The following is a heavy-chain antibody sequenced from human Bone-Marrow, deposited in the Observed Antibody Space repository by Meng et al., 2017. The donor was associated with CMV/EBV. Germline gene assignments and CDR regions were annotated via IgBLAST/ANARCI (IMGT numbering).Heavy chain of an antibody. CDR1: GFTFSSYW. J-gene: IGHJ4*02. Sequence: GESLKISCAASGFTFSSYWMHWVRQAPGKGLVWVSRINSDGSSTSYADSVKGRFTISRDNAKNTLYLQMNSLRAEDTAVYYCASRFSTRFDYWGQGSLVTVSS. D-gene: IGHD2-2*01. CDR3: ASRFSTRFDY. V-gene: IGHV3-74*01. CDR2: INSDGSST.